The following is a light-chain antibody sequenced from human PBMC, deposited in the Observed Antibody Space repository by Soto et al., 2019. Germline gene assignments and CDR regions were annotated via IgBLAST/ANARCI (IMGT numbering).Light chain of an antibody. V-gene: IGLV2-23*02. J-gene: IGLJ1*01. CDR1: SSDFGSYYP. CDR2: EVN. CDR3: CSYAGDTTLFV. Sequence: QSVLTQPASMSGSPGQSITISCTGTSSDFGSYYPVSWFQQHPGKAPKLIIYEVNKRPSGVSDRFSGSKSGNTASLTISGLQAADEAEYYCCSYAGDTTLFVFGTGTKVTVL.